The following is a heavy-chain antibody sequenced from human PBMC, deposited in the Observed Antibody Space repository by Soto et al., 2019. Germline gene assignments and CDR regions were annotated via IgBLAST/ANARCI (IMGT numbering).Heavy chain of an antibody. CDR2: IWFDASDK. CDR1: GFIFTNYG. J-gene: IGHJ6*02. CDR3: XXRLGDGMDV. D-gene: IGHD7-27*01. V-gene: IGHV3-33*01. Sequence: QVQLVESGGGLVQPGRSLRLSCTTSGFIFTNYGFHWVRQAPGKGLEWVAVIWFDASDKYYADSVKGRFTISRDNSKNTVXLXXXXXXXXXXXXXXXXXRLGDGMDVWGQGTTVTV.